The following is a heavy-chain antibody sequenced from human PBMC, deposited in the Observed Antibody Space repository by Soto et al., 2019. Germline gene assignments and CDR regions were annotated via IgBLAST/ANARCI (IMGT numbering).Heavy chain of an antibody. J-gene: IGHJ4*02. CDR3: ARSEDTVLEY. Sequence: LSLTCTVSGGSISSYYWSWIRQPPGEGLEWIGYIYYSGSTNYNPSLKSRVTISVDTSKNQFSLKLSSVTAADTAVYYCARSEDTVLEYWGQGTLVTVSS. CDR2: IYYSGST. CDR1: GGSISSYY. V-gene: IGHV4-59*12. D-gene: IGHD4-17*01.